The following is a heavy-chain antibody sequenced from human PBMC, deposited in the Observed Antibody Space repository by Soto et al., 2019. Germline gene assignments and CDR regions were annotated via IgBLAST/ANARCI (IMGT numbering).Heavy chain of an antibody. D-gene: IGHD2-15*01. Sequence: PGGSLRLSCAASGFTFSSYGMHWVRQAPGKGLEWVAVISYDGSNKYYADSVKGRFTISRDNSKNTLYLQMNSLRAEDTAVYYCARAFVVAATYYYGMDVWGQGTTVTVSS. V-gene: IGHV3-30*03. J-gene: IGHJ6*02. CDR1: GFTFSSYG. CDR3: ARAFVVAATYYYGMDV. CDR2: ISYDGSNK.